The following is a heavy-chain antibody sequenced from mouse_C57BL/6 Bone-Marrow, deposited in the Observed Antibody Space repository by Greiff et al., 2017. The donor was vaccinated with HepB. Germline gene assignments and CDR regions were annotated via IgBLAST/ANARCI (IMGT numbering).Heavy chain of an antibody. V-gene: IGHV14-3*01. CDR1: GFNIKNTY. D-gene: IGHD2-1*01. CDR3: ARRIYYGNRGYFDY. CDR2: IYPANGNT. Sequence: EVQLQQSVAELVRPGASVKLSCTASGFNIKNTYMHGVKQRPEQGLEWIGRIYPANGNTKYAPKFKDKATITADTSSNTAYLQLSSLTSEDTAIYYCARRIYYGNRGYFDYWGQGTTLTVSS. J-gene: IGHJ2*01.